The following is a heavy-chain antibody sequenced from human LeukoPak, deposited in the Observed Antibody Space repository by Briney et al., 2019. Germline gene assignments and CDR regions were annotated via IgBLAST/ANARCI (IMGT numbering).Heavy chain of an antibody. CDR3: ARGHRRYQLPDPLDY. J-gene: IGHJ4*02. V-gene: IGHV3-9*01. CDR2: ISWNGGSI. CDR1: GFTFDDYA. Sequence: HPGRSLRLSCTASGFTFDDYAMHWVRQAPGKGLEWVSGISWNGGSIGYADSVKGRFTISRDNAKNSLYLQMNSLRAEDTAVYHCARGHRRYQLPDPLDYWGQGTLVTVSS. D-gene: IGHD2-2*01.